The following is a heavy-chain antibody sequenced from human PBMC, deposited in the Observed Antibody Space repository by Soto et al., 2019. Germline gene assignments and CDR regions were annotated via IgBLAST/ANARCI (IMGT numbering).Heavy chain of an antibody. Sequence: QVQLQESGPGLVKPSQTLSLTCTVSGGSISSGDYYWSWIRQPPEKVLEWIGYIYYSGSTYYNPYLKSRVTISVDTSKNQFSRHLSSVTAADTAVYYCAKSPRGTARGSPVAFAIWGQGTMVTVSS. CDR3: AKSPRGTARGSPVAFAI. V-gene: IGHV4-30-4*01. CDR2: IYYSGST. D-gene: IGHD6-6*01. CDR1: GGSISSGDYY. J-gene: IGHJ3*02.